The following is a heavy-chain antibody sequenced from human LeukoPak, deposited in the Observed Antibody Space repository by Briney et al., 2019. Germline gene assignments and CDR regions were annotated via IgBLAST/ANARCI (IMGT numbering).Heavy chain of an antibody. CDR3: ARFRDTAMVRSSYYYYGIEV. CDR2: INQSGSN. CDR1: GGSFSGYY. Sequence: PAETLSLTCAVYGGSFSGYYWSWIRQPPGKGLEWIGEINQSGSNNYNPSLKSRVTISVDTSKNHFSLQTRSLTAAETAVYYCARFRDTAMVRSSYYYYGIEVWGQRTTVSVSS. J-gene: IGHJ6*01. D-gene: IGHD5-18*01. V-gene: IGHV4-34*01.